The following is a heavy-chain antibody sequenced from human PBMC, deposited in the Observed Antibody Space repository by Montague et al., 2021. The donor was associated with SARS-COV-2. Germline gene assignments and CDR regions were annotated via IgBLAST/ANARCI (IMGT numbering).Heavy chain of an antibody. D-gene: IGHD3-3*02. CDR2: TYYRSWWRS. V-gene: IGHV6-1*01. J-gene: IGHJ3*01. Sequence: CAISGDSVSSTSASWNWIRQSLSRGLEWLGRTYYRSWWRSQYPGSLESRITISGYTSKNQSSLQLNSVTPEDTAVYYCASAFYGDHWAFDVWGQGTMVTVSS. CDR3: ASAFYGDHWAFDV. CDR1: GDSVSSTSAS.